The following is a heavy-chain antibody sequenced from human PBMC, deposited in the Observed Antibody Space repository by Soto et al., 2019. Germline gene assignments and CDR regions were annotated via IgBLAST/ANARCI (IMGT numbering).Heavy chain of an antibody. CDR3: ARLRDGCNLNWFDP. Sequence: PSETLSLTCTVSGVFITSYYWSWIRQPPGKGLEWIGYINYSGSTKYNPSLKSRVTISVDPSKNQFSLKLSSLTAADTAVFYCARLRDGCNLNWFDPWGQGTLVTVSS. D-gene: IGHD6-19*01. J-gene: IGHJ5*02. V-gene: IGHV4-59*01. CDR1: GVFITSYY. CDR2: INYSGST.